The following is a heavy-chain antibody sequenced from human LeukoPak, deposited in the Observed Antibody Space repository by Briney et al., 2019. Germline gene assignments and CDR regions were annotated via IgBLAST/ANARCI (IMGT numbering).Heavy chain of an antibody. V-gene: IGHV3-15*01. D-gene: IGHD3-16*01. J-gene: IGHJ3*02. Sequence: GGSLRLSCAASGFTFSNAWMSWVRQAPGKGLEWVGRIKSKTDGGTTDYAAPVKGRFTISREDSKNTLYLQMNSLKTEDTAVYYCTTDRLGRYDYVWGVKRVDDAFDIWGQGTMVTVSS. CDR2: IKSKTDGGTT. CDR1: GFTFSNAW. CDR3: TTDRLGRYDYVWGVKRVDDAFDI.